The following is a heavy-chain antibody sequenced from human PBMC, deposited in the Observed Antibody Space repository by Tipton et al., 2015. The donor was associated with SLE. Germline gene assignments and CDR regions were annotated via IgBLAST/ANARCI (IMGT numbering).Heavy chain of an antibody. CDR1: SGSINDYH. V-gene: IGHV4-59*12. CDR2: ISYTGIT. Sequence: TLSLTCTVSSGSINDYHWSWIRQPPGKGLEWIGYISYTGITNYKLYNPALKSRITMSLDTSKNQFSLKLNSVTAADTAVYYCAKGLGAYSSGWRYYYYYMDVWGKGTTVTVSS. D-gene: IGHD6-19*01. J-gene: IGHJ6*03. CDR3: AKGLGAYSSGWRYYYYYMDV.